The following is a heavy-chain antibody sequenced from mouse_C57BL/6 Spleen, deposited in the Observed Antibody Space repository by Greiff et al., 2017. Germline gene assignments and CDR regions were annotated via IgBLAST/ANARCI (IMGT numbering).Heavy chain of an antibody. Sequence: EVKLMESGGGLVQPGGSLSLSCAASGFTFTDYYMSWVRQPPGKALEWLGFIRNKANGYTTEYSASVKGRFTISRDNSHSILYLQMNALRAEDSATYYFARYPRDYFGYWGQSTTLTVSS. CDR1: GFTFTDYY. CDR3: ARYPRDYFGY. V-gene: IGHV7-3*01. CDR2: IRNKANGYTT. J-gene: IGHJ2*01.